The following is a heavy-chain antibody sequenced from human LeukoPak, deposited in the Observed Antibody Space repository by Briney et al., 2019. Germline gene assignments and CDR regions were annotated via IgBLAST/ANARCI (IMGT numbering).Heavy chain of an antibody. D-gene: IGHD4-17*01. J-gene: IGHJ4*02. Sequence: ASVKVSCKVSGYTVTEFYIHWVRQAPGKGLEWMGGFDPDEAETVFARKFQGRVTMTEDTSTNTAYMELTSLRSEDTAVYYCATGQTTAVLVDTLHFWGQGTLVTVSS. CDR1: GYTVTEFY. CDR3: ATGQTTAVLVDTLHF. CDR2: FDPDEAET. V-gene: IGHV1-24*01.